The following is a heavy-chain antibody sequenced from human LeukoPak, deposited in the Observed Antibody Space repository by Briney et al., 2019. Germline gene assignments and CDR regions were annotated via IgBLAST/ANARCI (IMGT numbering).Heavy chain of an antibody. V-gene: IGHV4-4*07. D-gene: IGHD4-17*01. CDR3: AREHLYGDYDY. CDR2: IYTSGST. J-gene: IGHJ4*02. CDR1: GGYIRSYS. Sequence: SETLSLTCTVSGGYIRSYSWSWIRQPAGKGLQWIGRIYTSGSTNYNPSLKRRVTMSVDTSKNQFSLKLSSVTAADTAVYYCAREHLYGDYDYWGQGTLVTVSS.